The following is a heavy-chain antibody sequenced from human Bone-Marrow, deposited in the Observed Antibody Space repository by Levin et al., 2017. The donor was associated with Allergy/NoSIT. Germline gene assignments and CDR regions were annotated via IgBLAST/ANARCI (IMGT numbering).Heavy chain of an antibody. Sequence: SETLSLSCTVSGGSISSFYWSWIRQPPGKGLEGVGYTSDSGSTSYSPSLKSRVTISVDTSKNGFSLKVFSVTAADTAVYYCARNPLKMASGESGAFGLWGQGTLVTVSS. CDR2: TSDSGST. J-gene: IGHJ3*01. V-gene: IGHV4-59*01. CDR3: ARNPLKMASGESGAFGL. D-gene: IGHD3-10*01. CDR1: GGSISSFY.